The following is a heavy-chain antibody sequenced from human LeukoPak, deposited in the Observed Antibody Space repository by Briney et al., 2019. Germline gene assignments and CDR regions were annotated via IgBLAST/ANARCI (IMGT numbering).Heavy chain of an antibody. CDR3: ASRSSDPGYGMDV. CDR1: GFTFSSYE. CDR2: ISSSGSTI. J-gene: IGHJ6*02. Sequence: GGSLRLSCAASGFTFSSYEMNWVRQAPGKGLEWVSHISSSGSTIYYADSVKGRFTISRDNAKNSLYLQMNSLRAEDTAVYYCASRSSDPGYGMDVWGQGTTVTVSS. D-gene: IGHD3-10*01. V-gene: IGHV3-48*03.